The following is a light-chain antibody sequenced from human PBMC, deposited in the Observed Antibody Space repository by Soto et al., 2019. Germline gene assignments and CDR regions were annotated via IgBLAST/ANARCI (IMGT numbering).Light chain of an antibody. CDR1: QTSSSW. J-gene: IGKJ4*01. CDR2: AAS. CDR3: QQSYSTPLT. Sequence: DIQMTQSPSTLSGSVRDIVTTTRRASQTSSSWLAWYQQKPGKAPKLLIYAASSLQSGVPSRFSGSGSGTDFTLIISSLQPEDFATYYCQQSYSTPLTFGGGTKVDIK. V-gene: IGKV1-39*01.